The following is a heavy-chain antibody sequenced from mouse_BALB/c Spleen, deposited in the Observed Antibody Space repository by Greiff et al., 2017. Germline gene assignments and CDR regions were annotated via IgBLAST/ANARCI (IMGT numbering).Heavy chain of an antibody. D-gene: IGHD2-14*01. CDR1: GFTFTSYT. Sequence: EVQVVESGGGLVQPGGSLKLSCAASGFTFTSYTMSWVRQTPEKRLEWVAYISNGGGSTYYPDTVKGRFTISRDNAKNTLNLQMSSLKSEDTAMYYCARGGFYYRYDYYAMDYWGQGTSVTVSS. V-gene: IGHV5-12-2*01. CDR3: ARGGFYYRYDYYAMDY. CDR2: ISNGGGST. J-gene: IGHJ4*01.